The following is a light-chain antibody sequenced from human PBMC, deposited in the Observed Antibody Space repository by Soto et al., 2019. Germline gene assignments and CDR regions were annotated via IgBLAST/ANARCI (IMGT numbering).Light chain of an antibody. CDR3: SSYTSSSTLL. V-gene: IGLV2-14*03. CDR1: SSDIGGYNY. CDR2: DVS. J-gene: IGLJ2*01. Sequence: QSALTQPASVSGSPGQSITISCTGTSSDIGGYNYVSWYQQHPGKAPKLMIYDVSNRPSGVSNRFSGSKSDNTASLTISGLQAEDEADYYCSSYTSSSTLLFGGGTKLNVL.